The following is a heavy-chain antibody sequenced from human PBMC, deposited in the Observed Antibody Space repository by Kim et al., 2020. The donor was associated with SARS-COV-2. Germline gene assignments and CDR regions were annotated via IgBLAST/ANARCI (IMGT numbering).Heavy chain of an antibody. CDR3: ARTGVEVPAAYYYYYGMDV. CDR2: ISYDGSNK. Sequence: GGSLRLSCAASGFTFSSYAMHWVRQAPGKGLEWVAVISYDGSNKYYADSVKGRFTISRDNSKNTLYLQMNSLRAEDTAVYYGARTGVEVPAAYYYYYGMDVWGQGTTVTVSS. V-gene: IGHV3-30*04. D-gene: IGHD2-2*01. CDR1: GFTFSSYA. J-gene: IGHJ6*02.